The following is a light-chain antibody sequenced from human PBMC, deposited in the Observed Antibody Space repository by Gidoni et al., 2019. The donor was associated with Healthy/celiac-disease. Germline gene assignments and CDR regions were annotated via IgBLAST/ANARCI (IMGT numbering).Light chain of an antibody. CDR1: QGISSD. J-gene: IGKJ1*01. CDR2: YTS. Sequence: DIQLTQSPSFLSASVGDRVTITCRASQGISSDLAWYQQKPGQAPRLLIYYTSTLQTGIPSSFSGSGSGTDFTLTISSLQPEDFATYYCQQYKAYPWTFGQGTKVEFK. CDR3: QQYKAYPWT. V-gene: IGKV1-9*01.